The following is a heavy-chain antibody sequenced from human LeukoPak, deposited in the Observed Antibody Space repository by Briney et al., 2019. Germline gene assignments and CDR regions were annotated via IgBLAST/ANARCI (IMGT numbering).Heavy chain of an antibody. V-gene: IGHV3-64*01. Sequence: SGGSLRLSCAASGFTFSSYAMHWVRQAPGKGLEYVSAISGNGGSTYYANSVKGRFTISRDNSKNTLYLQMGSLRAEDMAVFYCARRGSSYGDSMDCWGQGTLVTVSS. CDR1: GFTFSSYA. CDR2: ISGNGGST. CDR3: ARRGSSYGDSMDC. J-gene: IGHJ4*02. D-gene: IGHD4-17*01.